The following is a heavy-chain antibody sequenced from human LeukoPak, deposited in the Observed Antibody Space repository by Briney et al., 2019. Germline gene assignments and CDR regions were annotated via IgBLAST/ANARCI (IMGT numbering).Heavy chain of an antibody. CDR3: ARGGKLESTALAS. D-gene: IGHD1-1*01. Sequence: QPGGSLRLSCAASGFTFSSFWMHWVRQAPGKGLVWVSRINTDGNDATYADSVKGRFTISRDNAKRTLYLQMKSLRAEDTGVFYCARGGKLESTALASWGQGTLVTVSS. V-gene: IGHV3-74*01. CDR2: INTDGNDA. J-gene: IGHJ4*02. CDR1: GFTFSSFW.